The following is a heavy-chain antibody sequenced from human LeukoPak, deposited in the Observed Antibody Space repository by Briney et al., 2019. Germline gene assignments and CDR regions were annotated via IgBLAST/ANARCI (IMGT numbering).Heavy chain of an antibody. CDR1: KFTFSAFW. Sequence: GGSLSLSCAASKFTFSAFWMSWVRQAPGKGLEWVANINQDGTTKYYVDSVKGRFTISRDNAKSSLYLQMNSLRAEDTAVYYCARFGELFTDDFYYGMDVWGQGTTVTVSS. V-gene: IGHV3-7*01. CDR2: INQDGTTK. J-gene: IGHJ6*02. D-gene: IGHD3-10*01. CDR3: ARFGELFTDDFYYGMDV.